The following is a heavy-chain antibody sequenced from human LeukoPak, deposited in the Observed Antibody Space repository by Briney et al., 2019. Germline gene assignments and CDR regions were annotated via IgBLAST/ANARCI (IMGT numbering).Heavy chain of an antibody. V-gene: IGHV4-39*01. CDR1: GGSISSSNYY. D-gene: IGHD3-22*01. CDR3: ARLPSGYHFDY. CDR2: IYYTGST. J-gene: IGHJ4*02. Sequence: SETLSLTCTVSGGSISSSNYYWGWIRQSPGKELEWIGSIYYTGSTYYNPSLRSRVTISVDTSKNQFSLRLSSVTAADTAIYYCARLPSGYHFDYWGQGTLVTVSS.